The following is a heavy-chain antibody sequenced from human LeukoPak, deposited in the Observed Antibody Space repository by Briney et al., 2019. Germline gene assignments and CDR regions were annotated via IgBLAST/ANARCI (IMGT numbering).Heavy chain of an antibody. J-gene: IGHJ6*02. V-gene: IGHV3-21*01. CDR2: ISSSSTYI. Sequence: PGGSLRLSCAASGFTFNSYSMNWVRQAPGKGLEWVSSISSSSTYIYYADSMKGRFTISGDNAKNSLYLQMNSLRVEDTAVYYCARDQYYDSSGYSNYYYGMDVWGQGTTVTVSS. D-gene: IGHD3-22*01. CDR1: GFTFNSYS. CDR3: ARDQYYDSSGYSNYYYGMDV.